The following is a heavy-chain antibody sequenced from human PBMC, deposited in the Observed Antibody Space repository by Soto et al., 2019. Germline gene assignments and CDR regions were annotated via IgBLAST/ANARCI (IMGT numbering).Heavy chain of an antibody. CDR1: GGSFVKSA. V-gene: IGHV1-69*13. Sequence: SVKVSFKAAGGSFVKSAINWVRQTPGQGLEWLGGFIPVYRTLNYAQKFQGRVTITADESTGTAYMTLSSLASDDTAVYYCATGVIWIGYFTVDSWGQGTRVTVSS. J-gene: IGHJ4*02. CDR2: FIPVYRTL. D-gene: IGHD3-3*01. CDR3: ATGVIWIGYFTVDS.